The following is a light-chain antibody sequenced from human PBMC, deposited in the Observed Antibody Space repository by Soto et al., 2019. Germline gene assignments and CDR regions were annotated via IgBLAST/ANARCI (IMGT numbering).Light chain of an antibody. CDR3: QQYNNWPPWT. CDR1: QSISTY. V-gene: IGKV1-39*01. Sequence: DIQMTQFPSSLSASVGDIVTITCRASQSISTYLNWYQQKPGEAPKLLIYDASSLQSGVPSRFGGSESGTDFTLTISSLQPEDFALYYCQQYNNWPPWTFGHGTKVEIK. CDR2: DAS. J-gene: IGKJ1*01.